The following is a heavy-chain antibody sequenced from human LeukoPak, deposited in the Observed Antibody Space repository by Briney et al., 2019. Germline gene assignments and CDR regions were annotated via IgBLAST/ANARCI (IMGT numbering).Heavy chain of an antibody. J-gene: IGHJ4*02. V-gene: IGHV3-7*01. CDR2: IKHVGGEK. Sequence: GGSLRVSCAASGFTFSTYWMSWVRQAPGQGLEWVANIKHVGGEKYYVDSVKGRFTISRDNARNSLYLQMNSLRAEDTAVYYCARSGSYYDSSGYYFDYWGQGALVTVSS. D-gene: IGHD3-22*01. CDR3: ARSGSYYDSSGYYFDY. CDR1: GFTFSTYW.